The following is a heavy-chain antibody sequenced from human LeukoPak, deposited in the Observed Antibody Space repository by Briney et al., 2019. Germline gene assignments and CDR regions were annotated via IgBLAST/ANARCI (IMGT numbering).Heavy chain of an antibody. CDR2: MNHSGSA. J-gene: IGHJ4*02. D-gene: IGHD1-20*01. V-gene: IGHV4-34*01. Sequence: PSETLSLTCAVYGGSFSGYYWTWIRQPPGKGLEWIGEMNHSGSANYNPSLKSRVTISVDTSKNQCSLRLSSVTAADTAVYYCARDGEIRYNWNDVGDYWGQGTLVTVSS. CDR3: ARDGEIRYNWNDVGDY. CDR1: GGSFSGYY.